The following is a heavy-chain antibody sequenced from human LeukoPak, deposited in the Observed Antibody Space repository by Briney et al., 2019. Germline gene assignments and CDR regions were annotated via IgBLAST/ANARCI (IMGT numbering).Heavy chain of an antibody. CDR2: IYSGGST. Sequence: PGGSLRLSCAASGFTFSSNYMSWVRQAPGKGLEWVAVIYSGGSTYYADSVKGRFTISRDNSKNTLYLQMNSLRAEDTAVYYCAREGYYYDSSGRFDYWGQGTLVTVSS. V-gene: IGHV3-53*01. CDR3: AREGYYYDSSGRFDY. CDR1: GFTFSSNY. J-gene: IGHJ4*02. D-gene: IGHD3-22*01.